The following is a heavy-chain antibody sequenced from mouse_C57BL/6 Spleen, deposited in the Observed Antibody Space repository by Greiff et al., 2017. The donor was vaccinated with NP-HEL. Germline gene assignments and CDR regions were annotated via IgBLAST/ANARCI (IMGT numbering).Heavy chain of an antibody. V-gene: IGHV1-4*01. D-gene: IGHD1-1*01. CDR3: ARDGSSYGLAY. J-gene: IGHJ3*01. CDR2: IIPSSGYT. Sequence: VQLQQSGAELARPGASVKMSCTASGYTFTSYTMPWVNQRPGQGLEWIGYIIPSSGYTKYTQKFKATATLTTDKSSSNAYLQLSSLTSEDSAVYYCARDGSSYGLAYWGQGTLVTV. CDR1: GYTFTSYT.